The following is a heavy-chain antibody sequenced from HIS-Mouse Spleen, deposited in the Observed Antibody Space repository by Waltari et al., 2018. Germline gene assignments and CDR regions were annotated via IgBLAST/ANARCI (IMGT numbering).Heavy chain of an antibody. CDR3: ARSESRFLEWLDWFDP. Sequence: QVQLVQSGAEVKKPGASVKVSCKASGYTFTSYGISWVRQAPGQGPEWMGGTSEYKGNTNYAQKIQGRVTITTATSTSTAYMELRSLRSDDTAVYYCARSESRFLEWLDWFDPWGQGTLVTVSS. D-gene: IGHD3-3*01. CDR2: TSEYKGNT. J-gene: IGHJ5*02. V-gene: IGHV1-18*01. CDR1: GYTFTSYG.